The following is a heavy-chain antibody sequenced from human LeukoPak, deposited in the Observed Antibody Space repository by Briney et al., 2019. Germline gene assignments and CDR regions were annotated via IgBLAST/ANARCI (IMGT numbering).Heavy chain of an antibody. Sequence: ASVKVSCKASGGTFSSYAINWVRQAPGQGLEWMGGIIPIFGKARYAQKFQGRVTITAVESMSTAYMEVSRLRSEDTAVYYCARGWLAETTVATPYNYWGQGTLVTVSS. D-gene: IGHD4-23*01. J-gene: IGHJ4*02. V-gene: IGHV1-69*01. CDR1: GGTFSSYA. CDR2: IIPIFGKA. CDR3: ARGWLAETTVATPYNY.